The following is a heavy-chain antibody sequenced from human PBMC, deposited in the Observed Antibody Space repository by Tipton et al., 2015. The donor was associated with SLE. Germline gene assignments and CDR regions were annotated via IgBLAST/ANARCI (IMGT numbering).Heavy chain of an antibody. CDR2: INHRGST. Sequence: TLSLTCAVYGGSFSGYYWTWIRQPPGKGLEWIGEINHRGSTNYSPSLKGRITISVDTSKNQFSLKLNSVTAADTAVYYCAREGQQLTTFDIWGQGTMVTVSS. J-gene: IGHJ3*02. CDR3: AREGQQLTTFDI. CDR1: GGSFSGYY. D-gene: IGHD6-13*01. V-gene: IGHV4-34*01.